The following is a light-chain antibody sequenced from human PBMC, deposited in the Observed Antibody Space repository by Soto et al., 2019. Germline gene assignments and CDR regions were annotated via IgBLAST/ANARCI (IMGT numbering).Light chain of an antibody. CDR1: QSVNIN. V-gene: IGKV3D-15*01. CDR2: GAS. J-gene: IGKJ5*01. Sequence: EKEITQSPATLSESPGERATLSCRASQSVNINLAWYQQKPGQAPRLLIYGASTRATGIPARFSGSGSGTEFTLTISSLQSEDFAVYYCQQYNNWPRTFGQGTRLEIK. CDR3: QQYNNWPRT.